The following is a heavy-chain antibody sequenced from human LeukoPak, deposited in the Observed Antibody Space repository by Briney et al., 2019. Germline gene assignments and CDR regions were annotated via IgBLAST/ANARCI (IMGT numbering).Heavy chain of an antibody. CDR1: GFTVSSNY. CDR2: LYSGGST. V-gene: IGHV3-53*01. J-gene: IGHJ4*02. Sequence: PGGSLRLSCAASGFTVSSNYMSWVRQAPGKGLEWVSVLYSGGSTYSADSVKGRFTISRDNSKNTLYLQMNSLRAEDTAVYYCARTFQFNSGGNYWGQGTLVTVSS. CDR3: ARTFQFNSGGNY. D-gene: IGHD4-23*01.